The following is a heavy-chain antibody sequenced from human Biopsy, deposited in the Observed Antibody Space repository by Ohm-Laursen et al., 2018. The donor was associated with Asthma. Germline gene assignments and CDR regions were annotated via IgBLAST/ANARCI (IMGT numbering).Heavy chain of an antibody. CDR1: GGSINSDY. J-gene: IGHJ4*02. Sequence: GTLSLTCTFSGGSINSDYWSWIWPPPGKGLEWIGLSSYSGFRKYNPSLKSRVTISVDTSKNQLSLNLTSVIAADTAVYYCARDQGDSKFDYWGQGILVTVSS. D-gene: IGHD3-16*01. CDR2: SSYSGFR. V-gene: IGHV4-59*01. CDR3: ARDQGDSKFDY.